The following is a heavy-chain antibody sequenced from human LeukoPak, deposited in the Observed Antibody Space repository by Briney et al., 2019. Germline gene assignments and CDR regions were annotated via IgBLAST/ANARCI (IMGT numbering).Heavy chain of an antibody. V-gene: IGHV2-70*11. Sequence: ESGPTLVNPTQTLTLTCTFSGFSLSTSGMCVSWIRQPPGKALEWLARIDWDDDKYYSTSLKTRLTISKDTSKNQVVLTMTNMDTVDTATYFWARMRIPEGYYWGQGTLVTVSS. J-gene: IGHJ4*02. D-gene: IGHD1-14*01. CDR3: ARMRIPEGYY. CDR2: IDWDDDK. CDR1: GFSLSTSGMC.